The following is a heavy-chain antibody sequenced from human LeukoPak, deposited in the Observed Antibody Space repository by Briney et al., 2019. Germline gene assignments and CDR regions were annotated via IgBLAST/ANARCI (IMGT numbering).Heavy chain of an antibody. J-gene: IGHJ2*01. CDR1: GFTFSSYE. D-gene: IGHD6-19*01. Sequence: GGSLRLSCAASGFTFSSYEMNWVRQAPGKGLEWASYISSSGSTIYYADSVKGRLTISRDNAKNSLYLQMNSLRAEDTAVYYCARDKKQWLVRWYFDLWGRGTLVTVSS. CDR2: ISSSGSTI. V-gene: IGHV3-48*03. CDR3: ARDKKQWLVRWYFDL.